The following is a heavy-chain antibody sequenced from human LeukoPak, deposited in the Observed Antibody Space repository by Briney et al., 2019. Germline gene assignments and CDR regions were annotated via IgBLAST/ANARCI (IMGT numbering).Heavy chain of an antibody. CDR1: GYSFTSYW. CDR2: IYPGESDT. Sequence: GESLKISLKGSGYSFTSYWIGWGRRRPGKGVERRGIIYPGESDTRYSPSFQGQVTISADKSISTAYLQWSSLKASDTAMYYCASRNYDFWSGSGYYYYYMDVWGKGTTVTVSS. V-gene: IGHV5-51*01. CDR3: ASRNYDFWSGSGYYYYYMDV. J-gene: IGHJ6*03. D-gene: IGHD3-3*01.